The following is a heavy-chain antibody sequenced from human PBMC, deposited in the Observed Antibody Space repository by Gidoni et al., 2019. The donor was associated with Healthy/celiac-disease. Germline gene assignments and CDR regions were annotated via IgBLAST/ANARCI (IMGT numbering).Heavy chain of an antibody. V-gene: IGHV4-34*01. D-gene: IGHD3-10*01. CDR3: ARGPATYGSGSPFDY. CDR2: INHSGST. CDR1: GGSFSGYY. J-gene: IGHJ4*02. Sequence: QVQLQQWGAGLLKPSETLSLTCAVYGGSFSGYYWSWIRQPPGKGLEWIGEINHSGSTNYNPSLKSRVTISVDTSKNQFSLKLSSVTAADTAVYYCARGPATYGSGSPFDYWGQGTLVTVSS.